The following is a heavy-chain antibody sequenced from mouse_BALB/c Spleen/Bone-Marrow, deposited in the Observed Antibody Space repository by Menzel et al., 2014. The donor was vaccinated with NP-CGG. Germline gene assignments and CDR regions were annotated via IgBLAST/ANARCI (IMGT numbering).Heavy chain of an antibody. J-gene: IGHJ2*01. CDR2: INPYNDGT. CDR1: GYTFTSYV. CDR3: ARRGRIAEALGY. V-gene: IGHV1-14*01. D-gene: IGHD6-1*01. Sequence: VQLKESGPEQVKPGASVKMSCKASGYTFTSYVMHWVKQKPGQGLEWIGYINPYNDGTKYNEKFKGKATLTSDRSSSTAYMELSSLTSEDSAVYYCARRGRIAEALGYWGQGTTLTVSS.